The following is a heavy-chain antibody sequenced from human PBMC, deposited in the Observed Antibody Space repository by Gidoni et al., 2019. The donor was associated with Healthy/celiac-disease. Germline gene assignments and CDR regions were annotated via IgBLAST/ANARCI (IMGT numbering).Heavy chain of an antibody. CDR3: ARGDCSSTSCYYYYGMDV. D-gene: IGHD2-2*01. Sequence: QLQLQESGPGLVKPSETLSLTCTVSGGSISSSSYYWGWIRQPPGKGLEWIGSIYYSGSTYYNPALKSRVTISVDTSKNQFSLKLSSVTAADTAVYYCARGDCSSTSCYYYYGMDVWGQGTTVTVSS. V-gene: IGHV4-39*07. CDR1: GGSISSSSYY. CDR2: IYYSGST. J-gene: IGHJ6*02.